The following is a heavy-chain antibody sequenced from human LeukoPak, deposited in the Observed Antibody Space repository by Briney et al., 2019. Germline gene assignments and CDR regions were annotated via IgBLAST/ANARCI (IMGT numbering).Heavy chain of an antibody. V-gene: IGHV3-9*01. CDR1: GFNFDEYA. J-gene: IGHJ4*02. Sequence: GGSLRLSCAASGFNFDEYAMHWVRQPPGKGLEWVSGISSNSDNIGYADSVKGRFTISRDNSKNTLYLQMNSLRAEDTAVYYCARECQLWPYFDYWGQGTLVTVSS. CDR2: ISSNSDNI. D-gene: IGHD5-18*01. CDR3: ARECQLWPYFDY.